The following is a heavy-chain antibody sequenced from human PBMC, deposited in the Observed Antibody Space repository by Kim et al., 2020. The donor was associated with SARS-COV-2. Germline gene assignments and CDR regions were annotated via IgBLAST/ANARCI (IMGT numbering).Heavy chain of an antibody. J-gene: IGHJ3*02. CDR1: GGSFSGYY. CDR2: INHSGST. Sequence: SETLSLTCAVYGGSFSGYYWSWIRQPPGKGLEWIGEINHSGSTNYNPSLKSRVTISVDTSKNQFSLKLSSVTAADTAVYYCARGRYCSGGSCYSHAFDIWGQGTMVTVSS. CDR3: ARGRYCSGGSCYSHAFDI. D-gene: IGHD2-15*01. V-gene: IGHV4-34*01.